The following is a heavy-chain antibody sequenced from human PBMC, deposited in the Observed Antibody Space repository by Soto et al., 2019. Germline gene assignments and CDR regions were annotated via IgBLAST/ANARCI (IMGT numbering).Heavy chain of an antibody. V-gene: IGHV3-30*18. CDR2: ISYDGSNK. CDR3: AKEPGIAAAGDDAFDI. CDR1: GFTFSSYG. D-gene: IGHD6-13*01. Sequence: QVQLVESGGGVVQPGRSLRLSCAASGFTFSSYGMHWVRQAPGKGLEWVAVISYDGSNKYYADSVKGRFTISRDNSKYTLYLDMISLGAEDTAVYYCAKEPGIAAAGDDAFDIWGQGTMVTVSS. J-gene: IGHJ3*02.